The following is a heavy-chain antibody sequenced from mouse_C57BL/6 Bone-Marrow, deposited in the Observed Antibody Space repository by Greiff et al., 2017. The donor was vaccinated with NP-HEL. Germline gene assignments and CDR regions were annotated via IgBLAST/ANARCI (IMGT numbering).Heavy chain of an antibody. V-gene: IGHV1-69*01. CDR1: GYTFTSYW. J-gene: IGHJ3*01. CDR2: IDPSDSYT. D-gene: IGHD1-1*01. Sequence: QVQLQQPGAELVMPGASVKLSCKASGYTFTSYWMHWVKQRPGQGLEWIGEIDPSDSYTNYNQKFKGQSTLTVDKSSSTAYMQLSSLTSEDSAVYYCARNTVVDPAWFAYWGQGTLVTVSA. CDR3: ARNTVVDPAWFAY.